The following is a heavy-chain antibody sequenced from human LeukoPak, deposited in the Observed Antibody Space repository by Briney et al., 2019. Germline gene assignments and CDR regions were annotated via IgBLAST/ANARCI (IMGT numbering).Heavy chain of an antibody. D-gene: IGHD3-10*01. V-gene: IGHV1-8*01. CDR2: MNPNSGNT. J-gene: IGHJ5*02. CDR1: GYTFTSYD. CDR3: ARWVTMVRGGFDP. Sequence: GASVKVSCKASGYTFTSYDINWVRQATGQGLEWMGWMNPNSGNTGYAQKIQGRDTLTRNTSIGTAYRELSSLRSEDTAVYYGARWVTMVRGGFDPWGQGTLVTVSS.